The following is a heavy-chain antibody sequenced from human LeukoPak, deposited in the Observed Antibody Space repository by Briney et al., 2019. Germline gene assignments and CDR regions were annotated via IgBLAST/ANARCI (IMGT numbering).Heavy chain of an antibody. CDR3: ARDYVDTAMEHDAFDI. Sequence: GASVKVSCKASGYTFTSYGISWVRQAPGQGLEWMGWISAYNGNTNYAQKLQGRVTMTTDTSTSTAYMELRSLRSDDTAVYYCARDYVDTAMEHDAFDIWGQGTMVTVSS. J-gene: IGHJ3*02. CDR1: GYTFTSYG. CDR2: ISAYNGNT. V-gene: IGHV1-18*01. D-gene: IGHD5-18*01.